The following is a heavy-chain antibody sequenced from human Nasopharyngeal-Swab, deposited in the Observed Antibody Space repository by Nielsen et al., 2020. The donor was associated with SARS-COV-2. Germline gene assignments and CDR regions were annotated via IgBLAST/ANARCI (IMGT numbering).Heavy chain of an antibody. V-gene: IGHV1-69*05. CDR3: ARRRAMVPQDAYDI. J-gene: IGHJ3*02. Sequence: WVRQAPGQGLEWMGGIIPIFGTANYAQKFHGRVTITTDKSTSTAYMELSSLRSEDTAVYYCARRRAMVPQDAYDIWGQGTMVTVSS. D-gene: IGHD4/OR15-4a*01. CDR2: IIPIFGTA.